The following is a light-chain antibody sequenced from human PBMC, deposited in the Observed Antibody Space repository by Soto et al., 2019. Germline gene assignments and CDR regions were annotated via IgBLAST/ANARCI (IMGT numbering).Light chain of an antibody. V-gene: IGKV1-39*01. CDR3: QQTYSAPIT. J-gene: IGKJ4*01. Sequence: DIQVTQSPCSRPASVGDRVNITCRASQSISNYLTGYEHKPGRAPSLLIHGASSLQGGVPSRFSGSGSGTDFTLTISSLHPEDFTTYYCQQTYSAPITFGGGTRVEF. CDR1: QSISNY. CDR2: GAS.